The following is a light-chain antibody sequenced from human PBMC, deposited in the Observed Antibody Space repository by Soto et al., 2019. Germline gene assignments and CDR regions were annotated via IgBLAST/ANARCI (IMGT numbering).Light chain of an antibody. CDR3: QQSYSNPLT. CDR2: AAS. CDR1: QSISSY. J-gene: IGKJ4*01. Sequence: DIQMTQSPSSLSASVGDRVTITCRASQSISSYLNWYQQKPGKAPKLLIYAASSLQSGVPSRFSGSVCGTDFTLNISSLQTEDFATYYCQQSYSNPLTFGGGTQVEIK. V-gene: IGKV1-39*01.